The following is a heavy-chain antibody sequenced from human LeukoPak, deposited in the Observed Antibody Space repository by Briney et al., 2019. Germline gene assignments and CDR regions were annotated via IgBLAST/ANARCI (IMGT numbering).Heavy chain of an antibody. CDR1: GFTFSSYA. CDR2: ISGSGDTT. Sequence: GGSLRLSCAASGFTFSSYAMSWVRQAPGKGLEWVSAISGSGDTTYYADSVKGRFTISRDNSKNTLYLQMNSLRAEDTAIYYCAKDRIAAAGTVDYWGQGTLVTVSS. CDR3: AKDRIAAAGTVDY. D-gene: IGHD6-13*01. V-gene: IGHV3-23*01. J-gene: IGHJ4*02.